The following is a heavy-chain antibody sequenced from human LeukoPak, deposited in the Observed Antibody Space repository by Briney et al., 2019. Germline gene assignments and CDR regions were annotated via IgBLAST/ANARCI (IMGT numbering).Heavy chain of an antibody. V-gene: IGHV3-66*01. CDR3: ANENYYDSSCYIDY. D-gene: IGHD3-22*01. J-gene: IGHJ4*02. Sequence: GGSLRLSCAASGLTISNNFMGWVRPALGKGLGRVSLLYSGGSTYSPDSVKGRFNISRDNSENTLYLQMNSLRDEDTAVYYCANENYYDSSCYIDYWGQGTLVTVSS. CDR2: LYSGGST. CDR1: GLTISNNF.